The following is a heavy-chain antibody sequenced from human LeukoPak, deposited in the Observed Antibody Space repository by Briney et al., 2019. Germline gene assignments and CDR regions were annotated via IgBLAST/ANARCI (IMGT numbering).Heavy chain of an antibody. V-gene: IGHV1-46*01. CDR1: GYTFTSYY. Sequence: GASVKVSCKASGYTFTSYYMHWVRQAPGQGLEWMGKINPSGGSTSYAQKFQGRVTMTRDTSTSTVYMELSSLRSEDTAVYYCARNSGIAAAGTNWFDPWGQGTLVTVPS. CDR3: ARNSGIAAAGTNWFDP. CDR2: INPSGGST. J-gene: IGHJ5*02. D-gene: IGHD6-13*01.